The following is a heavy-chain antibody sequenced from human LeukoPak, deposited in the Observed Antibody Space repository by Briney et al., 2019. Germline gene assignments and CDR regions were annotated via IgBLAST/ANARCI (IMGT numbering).Heavy chain of an antibody. J-gene: IGHJ3*02. CDR1: GYTFTGYY. CDR2: INPNSGGT. CDR3: AREPLQTGIAVIDAFDI. V-gene: IGHV1-2*02. D-gene: IGHD6-19*01. Sequence: ASVKVSCKASGYTFTGYYMHWVRQAPGQGLEWMGWINPNSGGTNYAQKFQGRVTMTRDTSISTAYMELSRLRSDDTAVYYCAREPLQTGIAVIDAFDIWGQGTMVTVSS.